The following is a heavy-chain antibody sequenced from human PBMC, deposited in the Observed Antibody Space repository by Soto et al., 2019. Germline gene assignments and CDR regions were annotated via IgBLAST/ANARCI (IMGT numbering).Heavy chain of an antibody. Sequence: SCAASGFSFDTYNMNWVRQAPGKGLEWVSSISSGRPDIFYADSVRGRFTISRDDAKKSLFLQMNSLRADDTVVYYCARDHLGIAAGDFDLWGQGTLVTVSS. V-gene: IGHV3-21*01. CDR1: GFSFDTYN. CDR3: ARDHLGIAAGDFDL. CDR2: ISSGRPDI. D-gene: IGHD6-19*01. J-gene: IGHJ4*02.